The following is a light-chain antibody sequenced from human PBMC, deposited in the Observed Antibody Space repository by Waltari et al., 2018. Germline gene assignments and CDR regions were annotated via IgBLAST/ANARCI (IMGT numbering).Light chain of an antibody. CDR3: HSYDKTGWV. CDR1: SGTFGSNS. Sequence: FILTQPRSVSASPGGTVPIPCTRHSGTFGSNSVQWSRQRPGGGPYTVIYENNQRPTTTPKRFSASVDKSATSASLTISGLTTEDEADYYCHSYDKTGWVFGGGTRVTV. J-gene: IGLJ3*02. V-gene: IGLV6-57*03. CDR2: ENN.